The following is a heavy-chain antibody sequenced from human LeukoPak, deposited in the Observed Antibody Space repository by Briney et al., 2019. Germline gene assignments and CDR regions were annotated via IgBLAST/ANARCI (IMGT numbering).Heavy chain of an antibody. CDR3: AKDLGSIAVAGFPRAFDI. V-gene: IGHV3-74*01. CDR1: GFTFSSYW. Sequence: GGSLRLSCVASGFTFSSYWMHWVRQDPRKGLVWVSRINGDGRNINYADSVRGRFTISRDNSKNTLYLQMNSLRAEDTAVYYCAKDLGSIAVAGFPRAFDIWGQGTMVTVSS. J-gene: IGHJ3*02. CDR2: INGDGRNI. D-gene: IGHD6-19*01.